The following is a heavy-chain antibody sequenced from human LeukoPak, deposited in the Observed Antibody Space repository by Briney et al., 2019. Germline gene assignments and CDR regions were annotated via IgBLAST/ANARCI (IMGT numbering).Heavy chain of an antibody. D-gene: IGHD6-13*01. CDR1: GYTFTSYD. CDR3: ARAFLSVQQQLVHMYNWFAH. V-gene: IGHV1-8*01. J-gene: IGHJ5*02. Sequence: ASVKVSCKASGYTFTSYDINWVRQATGQGLEWMGWMNPNSGNTGYAQKFQGRVTMTRNTSISTAYMKLTSLRSKDTAVYYCARAFLSVQQQLVHMYNWFAHWGQGTLVTASS. CDR2: MNPNSGNT.